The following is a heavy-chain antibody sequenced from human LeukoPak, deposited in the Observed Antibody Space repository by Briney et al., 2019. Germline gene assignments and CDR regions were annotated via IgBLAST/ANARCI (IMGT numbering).Heavy chain of an antibody. Sequence: ASVKVSCKASGYTFSSYGISWVRQAPGQGLEWMGWISAYNGDTNYTQTLQGRVTMTTDTSTSTAYMELRSLGSDDTAVYYCARVEIAAMAISDYWGQGTLVTVSS. J-gene: IGHJ4*02. CDR1: GYTFSSYG. V-gene: IGHV1-18*01. D-gene: IGHD5-18*01. CDR3: ARVEIAAMAISDY. CDR2: ISAYNGDT.